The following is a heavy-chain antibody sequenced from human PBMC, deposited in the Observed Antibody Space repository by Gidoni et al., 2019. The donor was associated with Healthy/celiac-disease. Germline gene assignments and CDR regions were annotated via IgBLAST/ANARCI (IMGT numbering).Heavy chain of an antibody. Sequence: EVQLLESGGGLVQPGGSLRLSCAASGFTFSRYAMSWVRQAPGKGLEWVSAISGSGGSTYYADSVKGRFTISRDNSKNTLYLQMNSLRAEDTAVYYCASTPPGGYYGTEVDYWGQGTLVTVSS. CDR3: ASTPPGGYYGTEVDY. V-gene: IGHV3-23*01. D-gene: IGHD3-10*01. J-gene: IGHJ4*02. CDR1: GFTFSRYA. CDR2: ISGSGGST.